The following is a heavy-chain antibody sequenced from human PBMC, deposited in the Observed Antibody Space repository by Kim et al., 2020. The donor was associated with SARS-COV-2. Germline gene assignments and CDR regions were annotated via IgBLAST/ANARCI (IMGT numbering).Heavy chain of an antibody. V-gene: IGHV4-39*01. Sequence: SETLSLTFSVSGGSISSRDYYWGWIRQPPGKGLEWIATIYYSGSTYYNPSLKGRVTISVDTSKKQFSLRLSSVTAADAAVYYCARHLRNWYFDLWGRGTLVTVSS. CDR1: GGSISSRDYY. J-gene: IGHJ2*01. CDR2: IYYSGST. CDR3: ARHLRNWYFDL.